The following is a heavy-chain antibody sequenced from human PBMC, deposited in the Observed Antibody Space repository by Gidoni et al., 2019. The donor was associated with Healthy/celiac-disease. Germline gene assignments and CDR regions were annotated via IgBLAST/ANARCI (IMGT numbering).Heavy chain of an antibody. D-gene: IGHD4-17*01. Sequence: SGFTFSSYAMSWVRQAPGKGLEWVSVISGSGGSTYYADSVKGRFTISRDNSKNTLYLQMNSLRAEDTAVYYCAKYPYGDYVGYFDYWGQGTLVTVSS. CDR3: AKYPYGDYVGYFDY. CDR1: GFTFSSYA. J-gene: IGHJ4*02. V-gene: IGHV3-23*01. CDR2: ISGSGGST.